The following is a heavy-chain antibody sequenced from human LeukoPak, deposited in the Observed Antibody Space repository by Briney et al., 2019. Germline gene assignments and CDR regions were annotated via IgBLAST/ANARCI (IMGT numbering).Heavy chain of an antibody. D-gene: IGHD1-26*01. V-gene: IGHV3-15*01. CDR1: RFAFSQAW. CDR3: TTSGWFDH. CDR2: IKSESDGGTT. J-gene: IGHJ5*02. Sequence: PGGSLRLSCVASRFAFSQAWMSWVRQAPGKGLEWVGRIKSESDGGTTAYAAPVKGRFTISRDDSKNTLFLQMNSLQTEDTAVYYCTTSGWFDHWGQGTLVTVSS.